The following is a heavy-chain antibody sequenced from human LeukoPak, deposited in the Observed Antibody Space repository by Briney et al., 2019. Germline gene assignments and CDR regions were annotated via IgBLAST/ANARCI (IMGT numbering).Heavy chain of an antibody. Sequence: SETLSLTCTVSGGSISSYYWSLIRQPPGKGPEWIGYIYYSGSTNYNPSLKSRVTISVETSKNQFSLKLSSVTAADTAVYYCARRKVTIFGVVSGYYYYYMDVWGKGTTVTVSS. CDR3: ARRKVTIFGVVSGYYYYYMDV. V-gene: IGHV4-59*08. D-gene: IGHD3-3*01. CDR2: IYYSGST. J-gene: IGHJ6*03. CDR1: GGSISSYY.